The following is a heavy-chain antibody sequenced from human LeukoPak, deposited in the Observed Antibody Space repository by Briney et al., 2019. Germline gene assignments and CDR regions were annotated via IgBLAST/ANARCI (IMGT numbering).Heavy chain of an antibody. D-gene: IGHD1-26*01. CDR2: IKQDGSEK. Sequence: GGSLRLSCAASGFTFSSYWMSWVRQAPGKGLEWVANIKQDGSEKYYVDSVKGRFTISRDNAKNSLYLQMNSLRAEDTAVYYCARDRSGSYFFWGAFDIWGQGTMVTVSS. CDR3: ARDRSGSYFFWGAFDI. V-gene: IGHV3-7*01. J-gene: IGHJ3*02. CDR1: GFTFSSYW.